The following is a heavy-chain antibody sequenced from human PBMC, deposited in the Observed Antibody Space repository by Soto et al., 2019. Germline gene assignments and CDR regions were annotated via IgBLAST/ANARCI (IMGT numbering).Heavy chain of an antibody. V-gene: IGHV2-5*02. D-gene: IGHD1-20*01. CDR3: AHRGDYNGNGNGGYFDY. J-gene: IGHJ4*02. CDR2: IYWDDDK. Sequence: SGPTLVNPTQTLTLTCTFSGFSLTTRPVGVGCLRQPPGKALEWLALIYWDDDKRYNPSLQSRLTITKDNSRNQEVLTMTNMDPVDTATYYCAHRGDYNGNGNGGYFDYWGQGAVVTVSS. CDR1: GFSLTTRPVG.